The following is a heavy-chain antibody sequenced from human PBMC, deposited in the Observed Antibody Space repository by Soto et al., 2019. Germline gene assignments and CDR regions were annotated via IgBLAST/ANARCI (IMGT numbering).Heavy chain of an antibody. CDR1: GFTFSSYW. Sequence: GESLKISCAASGFTFSSYWMSWVRQAPGKGLEWVANIKQDGSEKYYVDSVKGRFTISRDNAKNSLYLQMNSLRAEDTAVYYCARERPSYYYYYYYMDVWGKGTTVTVSS. D-gene: IGHD1-26*01. V-gene: IGHV3-7*03. J-gene: IGHJ6*03. CDR2: IKQDGSEK. CDR3: ARERPSYYYYYYYMDV.